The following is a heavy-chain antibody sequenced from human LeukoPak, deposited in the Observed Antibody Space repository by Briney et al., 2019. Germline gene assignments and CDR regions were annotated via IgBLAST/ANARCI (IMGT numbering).Heavy chain of an antibody. CDR2: ISPYNGNT. CDR1: GYTFGSYG. J-gene: IGHJ5*02. CDR3: ARDSASVWPGSSGWSNWFDP. D-gene: IGHD6-19*01. V-gene: IGHV1-18*01. Sequence: ASVKVSCKASGYTFGSYGVSWLRQAPGQGLEWMAWISPYNGNTNYAQKFQGRVTMTTDTSTSTAYMELRSLRADDTAVYYCARDSASVWPGSSGWSNWFDPWGQGTLVTVSS.